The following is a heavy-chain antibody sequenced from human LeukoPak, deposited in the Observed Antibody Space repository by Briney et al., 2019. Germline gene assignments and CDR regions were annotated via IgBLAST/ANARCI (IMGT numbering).Heavy chain of an antibody. CDR2: IYYSGNT. Sequence: PSETLSLTCTVSGGSISSSSYYWGWIRQPPGKGLEWIGSIYYSGNTYYNASLKSQVSISIDTSKNQFSLKLSSVTAADTAVYYCARVDYYGSGSYYAQPVNWFDPWGQGTLVTVSS. CDR3: ARVDYYGSGSYYAQPVNWFDP. D-gene: IGHD3-10*01. V-gene: IGHV4-39*01. J-gene: IGHJ5*02. CDR1: GGSISSSSYY.